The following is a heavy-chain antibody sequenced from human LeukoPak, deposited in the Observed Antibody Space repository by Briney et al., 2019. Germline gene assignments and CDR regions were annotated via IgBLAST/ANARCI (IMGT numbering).Heavy chain of an antibody. CDR2: INYSRTT. CDR3: ARDTKTELLRYCSGGSCYSGGWFDP. D-gene: IGHD2-15*01. CDR1: GASINTYY. J-gene: IGHJ5*02. Sequence: SETLSLTCTVSGASINTYYWSWIRQPPGKGLEWIGYINYSRTTSYNPSLKTRVTISIDTSKNQFSLKLSSVTAADTAVYYCARDTKTELLRYCSGGSCYSGGWFDPWGQGTLVTVSS. V-gene: IGHV4-59*12.